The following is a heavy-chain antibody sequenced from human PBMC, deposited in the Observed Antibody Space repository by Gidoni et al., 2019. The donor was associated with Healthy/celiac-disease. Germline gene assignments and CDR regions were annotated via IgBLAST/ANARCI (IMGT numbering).Heavy chain of an antibody. CDR2: IRYDGSNK. J-gene: IGHJ6*02. D-gene: IGHD4-17*01. V-gene: IGHV3-30*02. CDR1: GFTFSSHG. Sequence: QVQLLESGGGVVQPGGSLRLSCAASGFTFSSHGMHWVRQAPGKGLGWVAFIRYDGSNKYYADSVKGRFTISRDNSKNTLYLQMNSLRAEDTAVYYCAKDRDYGDYVEYYYYGMDVWGQGTTVTVSS. CDR3: AKDRDYGDYVEYYYYGMDV.